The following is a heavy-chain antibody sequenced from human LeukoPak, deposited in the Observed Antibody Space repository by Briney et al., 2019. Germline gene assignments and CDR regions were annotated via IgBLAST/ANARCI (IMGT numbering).Heavy chain of an antibody. Sequence: SVKVSCKASGFTFISSAMQWVRQARGQRLEWIGWIVVGSGNTNYAQKFQERVTITWDMSTSTAYMELSSLRSEDTAVYYCAAATQTGTTLHFDYWGQGTLVTVSS. CDR2: IVVGSGNT. V-gene: IGHV1-58*02. CDR3: AAATQTGTTLHFDY. D-gene: IGHD1-7*01. CDR1: GFTFISSA. J-gene: IGHJ4*02.